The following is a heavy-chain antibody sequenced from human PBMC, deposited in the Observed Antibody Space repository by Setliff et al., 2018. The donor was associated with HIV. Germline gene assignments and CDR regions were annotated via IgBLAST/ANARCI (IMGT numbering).Heavy chain of an antibody. CDR3: AKDRGAAAGNGGYFDY. Sequence: SLILSCAASGFSFDDYAMHWVRQVPGKGLEWVSSISWHSGSLGYADSVKGRFTISRDNAKNSLYLQMNSLGAEDMALYYCAKDRGAAAGNGGYFDYWGQGTLVTVSS. CDR2: ISWHSGSL. J-gene: IGHJ4*02. CDR1: GFSFDDYA. D-gene: IGHD6-13*01. V-gene: IGHV3-9*03.